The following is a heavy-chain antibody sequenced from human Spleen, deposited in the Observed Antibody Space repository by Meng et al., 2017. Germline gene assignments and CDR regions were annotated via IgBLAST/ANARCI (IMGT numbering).Heavy chain of an antibody. D-gene: IGHD3-22*01. CDR1: GFTFGDYA. CDR3: AKALYDSSGYYYLDY. Sequence: GESLKISCTASGFTFGDYAMSWVRQAPGKGLEWVGFIRSKAYGGTTEYAASVKGRFTISRDDSKSIAYLQMNSLKTEDTAVYYCAKALYDSSGYYYLDYWGQGTLVTVSS. CDR2: IRSKAYGGTT. J-gene: IGHJ4*02. V-gene: IGHV3-49*04.